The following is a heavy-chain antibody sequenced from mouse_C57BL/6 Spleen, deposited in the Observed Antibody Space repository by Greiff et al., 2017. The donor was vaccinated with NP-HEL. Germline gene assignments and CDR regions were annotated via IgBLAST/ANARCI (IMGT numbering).Heavy chain of an antibody. CDR1: GYSITSGYD. CDR3: ARDLRDGSKFAY. J-gene: IGHJ3*01. V-gene: IGHV3-1*01. D-gene: IGHD1-1*01. CDR2: ISYSGST. Sequence: EVQLQQSGPGMVKPSQSLSLTCTVTGYSITSGYDWHWIRHFPGNKLEWMGYISYSGSTNYNPSLKSRISITHDTSKNHFFLNLNSVTTEDTATYYCARDLRDGSKFAYWGQGTLVTVSA.